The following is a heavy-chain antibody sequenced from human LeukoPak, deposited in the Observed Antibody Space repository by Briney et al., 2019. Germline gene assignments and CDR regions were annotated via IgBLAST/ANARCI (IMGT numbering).Heavy chain of an antibody. CDR3: ARHRYSGGYSHPKWSKSRGAFDY. V-gene: IGHV4-30-4*07. Sequence: PSETLSLTCAVSGGSISSGGYSWSWIRQPPGKGLEWIGYIFYSGNTYYNPSLKSRVTISVDTSKNQFSLKLSSVTAADTAVYYCARHRYSGGYSHPKWSKSRGAFDYWGQGTLVTVSS. CDR1: GGSISSGGYS. D-gene: IGHD5-18*01. J-gene: IGHJ4*02. CDR2: IFYSGNT.